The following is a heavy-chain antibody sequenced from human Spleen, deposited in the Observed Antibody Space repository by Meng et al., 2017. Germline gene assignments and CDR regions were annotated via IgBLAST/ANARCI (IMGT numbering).Heavy chain of an antibody. CDR1: GFTFSSYW. CDR3: ARDVYDFWSGYYHDAFDT. Sequence: GESLKISCAASGFTFSSYWMHWVRQAPGKGLVWVSRINSDGSSTSYADSVKGRFTISRDNAKNTLYLQMNRLRAEDTAVYYCARDVYDFWSGYYHDAFDTWGQGTMVTVSS. V-gene: IGHV3-74*01. D-gene: IGHD3-3*01. J-gene: IGHJ3*02. CDR2: INSDGSST.